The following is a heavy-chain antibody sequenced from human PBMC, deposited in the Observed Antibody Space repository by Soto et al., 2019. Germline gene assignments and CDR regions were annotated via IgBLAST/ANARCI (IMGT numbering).Heavy chain of an antibody. J-gene: IGHJ4*02. CDR3: ARDHCISTSCYLAKYYFDY. CDR1: GYTFTSYG. D-gene: IGHD2-2*01. CDR2: ISAYNGNT. V-gene: IGHV1-18*01. Sequence: GASVKVSCKASGYTFTSYGISWVRQAPGQGLEWMGWISAYNGNTNYAQKLQGRVIMTTDTSTSTAYMELRSLRSDDTAVYYCARDHCISTSCYLAKYYFDYWGQGTQVTVSS.